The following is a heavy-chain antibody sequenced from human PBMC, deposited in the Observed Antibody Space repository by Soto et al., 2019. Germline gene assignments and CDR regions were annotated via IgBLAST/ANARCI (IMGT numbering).Heavy chain of an antibody. CDR2: ISYDGSNK. CDR1: GFTFSSYA. Sequence: GGSLRLSCAASGFTFSSYAMHWVRQAPGKGLEWVAVISYDGSNKYYADSVKGRFTISRDNSKNTLYLQLNSLRAEDTAVYYYARDKRDLRFLEWSYYFDSWGQGNLVTVSS. J-gene: IGHJ4*02. CDR3: ARDKRDLRFLEWSYYFDS. D-gene: IGHD3-3*01. V-gene: IGHV3-30-3*01.